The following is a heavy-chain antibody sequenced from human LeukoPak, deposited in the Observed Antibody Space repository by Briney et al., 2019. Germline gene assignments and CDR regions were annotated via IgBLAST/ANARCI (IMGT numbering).Heavy chain of an antibody. CDR3: ASPLLPSTQLDY. D-gene: IGHD2-2*01. CDR1: GFTFDDYA. V-gene: IGHV3-21*01. CDR2: ISSGSSYI. Sequence: PGGSLRLSCAASGFTFDDYAMHWVRQAPGKGLEWVSSISSGSSYIYYADSVKGRFTISRDNAKNSLYLQMNSLRAEDTAVYYCASPLLPSTQLDYWGQGTLVTVSS. J-gene: IGHJ4*02.